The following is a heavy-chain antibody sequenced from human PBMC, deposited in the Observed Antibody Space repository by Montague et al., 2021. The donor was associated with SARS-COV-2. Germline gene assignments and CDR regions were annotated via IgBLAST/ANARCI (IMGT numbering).Heavy chain of an antibody. J-gene: IGHJ6*02. Sequence: SETLSLTSTVSGGSISSSSYYWGWIRQPPGKGLEWIGSIYYSGSTYYNPSLKSRVTISVDTSKNQFSLKLSSVTAADTAEYYCARVGRQQLVRLSGMDVWGQGTTVTVSS. V-gene: IGHV4-39*07. CDR2: IYYSGST. D-gene: IGHD6-13*01. CDR1: GGSISSSSYY. CDR3: ARVGRQQLVRLSGMDV.